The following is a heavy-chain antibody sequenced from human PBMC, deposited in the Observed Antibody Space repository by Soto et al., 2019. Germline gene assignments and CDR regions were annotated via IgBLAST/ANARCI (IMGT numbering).Heavy chain of an antibody. Sequence: QVHLQESGPGLVKPSGTLSLTCGVSGGSINNGYWWTWVRQPPGKGLEWIGEKHHSGSTNYNLSLKSRVSISLDNSKNQFSLILSSVTAADTAVYYCAYSSGWWRLDVWGQGTTVTVSS. CDR1: GGSINNGYW. CDR3: AYSSGWWRLDV. V-gene: IGHV4-4*02. J-gene: IGHJ6*02. CDR2: KHHSGST. D-gene: IGHD6-19*01.